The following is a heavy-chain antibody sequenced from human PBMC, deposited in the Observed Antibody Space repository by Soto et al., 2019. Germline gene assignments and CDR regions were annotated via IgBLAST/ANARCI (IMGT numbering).Heavy chain of an antibody. CDR3: ARVGDYDSSGYYLWGFDY. CDR1: GGSISSGGYY. V-gene: IGHV4-31*03. CDR2: IYYRGST. D-gene: IGHD3-22*01. J-gene: IGHJ4*02. Sequence: QVQLQESGPGLVKPSQTLSLTCTVSGGSISSGGYYWSWIRQHPGKGLERIGYIYYRGSTYDNPSLKSRVTISVDTSKNQFSLKLSSVTAAATAVYYCARVGDYDSSGYYLWGFDYWGQGTLVTVSS.